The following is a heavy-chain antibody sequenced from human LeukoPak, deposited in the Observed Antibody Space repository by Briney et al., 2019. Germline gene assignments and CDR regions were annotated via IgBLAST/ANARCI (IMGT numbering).Heavy chain of an antibody. D-gene: IGHD6-19*01. CDR1: GGSISSYY. CDR2: INHSGST. J-gene: IGHJ5*02. Sequence: SETLSLTCTVSGGSISSYYWSWIRQPPGKGLEWIGEINHSGSTNYNPSLKSRVTISVDTSKNQFPLKLSSVTAADTAVYYCARGRSSGYSSGWYSNWFDPWGQGTLVTVSS. V-gene: IGHV4-34*01. CDR3: ARGRSSGYSSGWYSNWFDP.